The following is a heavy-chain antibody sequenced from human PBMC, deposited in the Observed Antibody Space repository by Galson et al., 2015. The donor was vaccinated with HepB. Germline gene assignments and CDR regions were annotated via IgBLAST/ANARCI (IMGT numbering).Heavy chain of an antibody. CDR1: GFTFSGSA. J-gene: IGHJ4*02. CDR2: IRSKANSYAT. D-gene: IGHD7-27*01. Sequence: SLRLSCAASGFTFSGSAMHWVRQASGKGLEWVGRIRSKANSYATAYAASVKGRFTISRDDSRNTAYLQMNSLKTEDTAVYYCTRKSNWGQFDYWGQGTLVTVSS. CDR3: TRKSNWGQFDY. V-gene: IGHV3-73*01.